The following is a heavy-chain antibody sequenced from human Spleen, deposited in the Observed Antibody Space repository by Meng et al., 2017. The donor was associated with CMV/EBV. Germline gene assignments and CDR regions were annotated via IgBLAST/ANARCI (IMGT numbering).Heavy chain of an antibody. D-gene: IGHD2-15*01. CDR1: GGSISTTGYL. Sequence: CTVSGGSISTTGYLWNWIRQPPGKGLEWIGSIYYSGNTYYNPSLKSRVTISVGTSENQFSLKLTSVTAADTAVYYCARGGLLLPIDYWGQGTLVTVSS. CDR3: ARGGLLLPIDY. CDR2: IYYSGNT. V-gene: IGHV4-31*03. J-gene: IGHJ4*02.